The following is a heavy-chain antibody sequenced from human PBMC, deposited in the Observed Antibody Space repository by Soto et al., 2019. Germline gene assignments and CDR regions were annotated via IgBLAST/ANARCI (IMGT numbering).Heavy chain of an antibody. CDR1: GFTFSSYG. V-gene: IGHV3-33*01. J-gene: IGHJ4*02. Sequence: GGSLRLSCAASGFTFSSYGMHRVRQAPGKGLEWVAVIWYDGSNKYYADSVKGRFTISRDNSKNTLYLQMNSLRAEDTAVYYCARVNCSSTSCPIDYWGQGTLVTVSS. CDR2: IWYDGSNK. D-gene: IGHD2-2*01. CDR3: ARVNCSSTSCPIDY.